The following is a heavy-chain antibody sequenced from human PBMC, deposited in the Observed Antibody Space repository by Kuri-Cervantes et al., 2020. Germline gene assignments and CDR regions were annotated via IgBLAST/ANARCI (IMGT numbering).Heavy chain of an antibody. J-gene: IGHJ4*02. CDR3: ARVAGGLYSYGFDY. CDR1: GGSFSGYY. D-gene: IGHD5-18*01. Sequence: SETLSLTCAVYGGSFSGYYWSWIRQPPGKGLEWIGEINHSGSTSYNPSLKSRVTISVDTSKNQFSLKLSSVTAADTAVYYCARVAGGLYSYGFDYWGQGTLVTVSS. CDR2: INHSGST. V-gene: IGHV4-34*01.